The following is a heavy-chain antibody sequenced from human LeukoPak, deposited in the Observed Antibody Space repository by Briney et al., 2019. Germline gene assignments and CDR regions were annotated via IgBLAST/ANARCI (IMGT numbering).Heavy chain of an antibody. CDR3: ASGSYYDFWTGYSRYYYYYMDV. J-gene: IGHJ6*03. CDR1: GGTFSSYA. V-gene: IGHV1-69*05. Sequence: GSSVKLSCKASGGTFSSYAISWVRQAPGQGLEWMGRIIPIFGTANYAQKFQGRVTITTDESTSTAYMELSSLRSEDTAVSYCASGSYYDFWTGYSRYYYYYMDVWGKGTTVTVSS. D-gene: IGHD3-3*01. CDR2: IIPIFGTA.